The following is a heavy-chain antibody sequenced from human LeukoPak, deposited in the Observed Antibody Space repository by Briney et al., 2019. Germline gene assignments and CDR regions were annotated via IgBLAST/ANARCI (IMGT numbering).Heavy chain of an antibody. CDR3: ARDGGQWPVSRWFDP. J-gene: IGHJ5*02. D-gene: IGHD6-19*01. Sequence: SETLSLTCTVSGGSISSGDYYWSWIRQPPGKGLEWIGYIYYSGSTYYNPSLKSRVTISVDTSKNQFSLKLSSVTAADTAVYYCARDGGQWPVSRWFDPWGQGTLVTVSS. V-gene: IGHV4-30-4*01. CDR2: IYYSGST. CDR1: GGSISSGDYY.